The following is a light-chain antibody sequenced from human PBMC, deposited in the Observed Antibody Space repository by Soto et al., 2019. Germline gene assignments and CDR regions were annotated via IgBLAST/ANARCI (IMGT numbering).Light chain of an antibody. CDR3: ATWDDILSGVV. CDR2: TNN. CDR1: SSNIGSNF. V-gene: IGLV1-47*01. Sequence: QSVLTQPPSASGSPGQRVAISCSGSSSNIGSNFVHWYQQLPGAAPKLLIYTNNQRPSGVPDRFSGSKSGPSASLAISGLRSEDEADYYCATWDDILSGVVFGGGTQLTVL. J-gene: IGLJ2*01.